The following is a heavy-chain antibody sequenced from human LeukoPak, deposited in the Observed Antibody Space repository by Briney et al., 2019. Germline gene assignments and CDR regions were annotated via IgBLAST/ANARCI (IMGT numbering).Heavy chain of an antibody. CDR2: ISGSGGST. CDR3: AKRRIGPITN. J-gene: IGHJ4*02. Sequence: GGSLRLSCAASGFTFSSYDMNWVRQAPGKGLEWVSGISGSGGSTYYADSVKGRFTNSRDNSKNTLYLQMNSLRAEDTAVYYCAKRRIGPITNWGQGTLVTVSS. CDR1: GFTFSSYD. D-gene: IGHD5-24*01. V-gene: IGHV3-23*01.